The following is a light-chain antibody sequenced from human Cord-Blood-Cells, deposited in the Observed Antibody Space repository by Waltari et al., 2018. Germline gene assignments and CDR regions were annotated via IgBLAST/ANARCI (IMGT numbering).Light chain of an antibody. CDR1: SSDVGSYNL. CDR3: CSYAGSSTFVV. V-gene: IGLV2-23*03. Sequence: QSALTQPASVSGSPGQSITISCTGTSSDVGSYNLVSWYHQHPGKAPKLMIYEGSKRPSGVSNHFSGSKSGNTASLTLSVLQAEDEADYYCCSYAGSSTFVVFGGGTKLTVL. CDR2: EGS. J-gene: IGLJ2*01.